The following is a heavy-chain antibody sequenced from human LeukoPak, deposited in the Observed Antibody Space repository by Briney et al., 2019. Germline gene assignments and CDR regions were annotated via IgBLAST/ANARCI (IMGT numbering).Heavy chain of an antibody. V-gene: IGHV1-69*05. CDR2: IIPIFGTA. J-gene: IGHJ3*02. Sequence: ASVKVPCKASGGTFSSYAISWVRQAPGQGLEWMGRIIPIFGTANYAQKFQGRVTITTDESTSTAYMELSSLRSEDTAVYYCARADSSGSLDDAFDIWGQGTMVTVSS. D-gene: IGHD3-22*01. CDR1: GGTFSSYA. CDR3: ARADSSGSLDDAFDI.